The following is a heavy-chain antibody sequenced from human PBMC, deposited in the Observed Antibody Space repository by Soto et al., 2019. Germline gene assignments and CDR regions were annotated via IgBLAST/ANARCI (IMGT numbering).Heavy chain of an antibody. D-gene: IGHD4-17*01. CDR2: IYWDDDK. CDR1: GFSLSTSGVG. CDR3: APSLKADYGDYAPFDY. J-gene: IGHJ4*02. Sequence: QITLKESGPTLVKPSRTLTLTCTFSGFSLSTSGVGVGWIRQPPGKALEWLALIYWDDDKRYSPSLKSRLTITKDTSKNQVVLTMTNMDPVDTATYYCAPSLKADYGDYAPFDYWGQGTLVTVSS. V-gene: IGHV2-5*02.